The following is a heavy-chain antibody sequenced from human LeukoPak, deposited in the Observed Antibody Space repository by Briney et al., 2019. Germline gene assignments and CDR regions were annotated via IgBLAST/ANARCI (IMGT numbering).Heavy chain of an antibody. D-gene: IGHD3-10*01. V-gene: IGHV1-69*13. CDR2: IIPIFGTA. J-gene: IGHJ5*02. CDR1: GGTFSSYA. CDR3: ARRLSGGFDP. Sequence: ASVKVSCKASGGTFSSYATSWVRQAPGQGLEWMGGIIPIFGTANYAQKFQGRVTITADESTSTAYMELSSLRSEDTAVYYCARRLSGGFDPWGQGTLVTVSS.